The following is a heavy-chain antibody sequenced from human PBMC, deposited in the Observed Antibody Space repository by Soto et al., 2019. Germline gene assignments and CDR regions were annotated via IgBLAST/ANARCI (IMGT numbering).Heavy chain of an antibody. Sequence: SVKVSCKASGGTFSSYAISWVRQAPGQGLEWMGGIIPIFGTANYAQKFQGRVTITADKSTSTAYMELSSLRSEDTAVYYCARADILTGHYYYYGMDVWGQGTTVTVSS. J-gene: IGHJ6*02. CDR2: IIPIFGTA. CDR1: GGTFSSYA. CDR3: ARADILTGHYYYYGMDV. D-gene: IGHD3-9*01. V-gene: IGHV1-69*06.